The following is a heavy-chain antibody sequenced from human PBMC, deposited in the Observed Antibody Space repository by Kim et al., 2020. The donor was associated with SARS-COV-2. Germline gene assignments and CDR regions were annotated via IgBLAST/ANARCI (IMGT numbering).Heavy chain of an antibody. V-gene: IGHV3-15*01. D-gene: IGHD3-22*01. J-gene: IGHJ4*02. Sequence: PVKGRFTISRDDSKNTLYLQMNSLKPEDTAVYYCTTDLFHYDSSGYGFDYWGQGTLVTVSS. CDR3: TTDLFHYDSSGYGFDY.